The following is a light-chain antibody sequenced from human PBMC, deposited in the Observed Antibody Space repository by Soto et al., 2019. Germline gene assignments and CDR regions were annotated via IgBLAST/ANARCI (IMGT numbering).Light chain of an antibody. CDR1: QSVDSKY. Sequence: EIVLTQSPGTLSLSPVERATLSCRASQSVDSKYLAWYQQKPGQAPRILIFAASSRATGIPDRFSGSGSGTDFTLTISRLEPGDFAVYYCHQYNNWPPWTFGQGTKVDIK. V-gene: IGKV3-20*01. CDR2: AAS. J-gene: IGKJ1*01. CDR3: HQYNNWPPWT.